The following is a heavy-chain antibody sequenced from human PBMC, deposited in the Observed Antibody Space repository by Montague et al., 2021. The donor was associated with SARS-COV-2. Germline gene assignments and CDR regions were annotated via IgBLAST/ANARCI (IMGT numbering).Heavy chain of an antibody. D-gene: IGHD3-10*01. Sequence: SETLSLTCTVSGGSITRNYYWCWIRQPPGEGLEWVGNIYYSGTTFINPXXESRVTISVDASKNQFSLNFTSLTAADTAVYYCARPLVRGVPKAFDIWGQGALVIVSS. CDR1: GGSITRNYY. V-gene: IGHV4-39*01. CDR2: IYYSGTT. CDR3: ARPLVRGVPKAFDI. J-gene: IGHJ3*02.